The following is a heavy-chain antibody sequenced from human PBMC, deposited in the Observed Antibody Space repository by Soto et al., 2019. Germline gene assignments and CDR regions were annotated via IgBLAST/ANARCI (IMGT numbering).Heavy chain of an antibody. D-gene: IGHD4-4*01. Sequence: PSETLSLTCAVSDYSIRSGYYWGLIRQPPGKGLEWIGYVFYTGRANYNASLKSRVSISLDTSNYQFSLKLSSVTAADTAVYYCARDGDGRMTTNPYYYNGMDVWGPGTTVTVSS. CDR1: DYSIRSGYY. V-gene: IGHV4-61*01. J-gene: IGHJ6*02. CDR3: ARDGDGRMTTNPYYYNGMDV. CDR2: VFYTGRA.